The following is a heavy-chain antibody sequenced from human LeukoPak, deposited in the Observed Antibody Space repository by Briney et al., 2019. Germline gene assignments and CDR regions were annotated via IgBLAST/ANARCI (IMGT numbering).Heavy chain of an antibody. Sequence: PSETLSLICTVSGDSISSGDYYWSWIRQPPGKGLEWIGYIYYSGSTYYNPSLKSRVTISVDTSKNQFSLKLSSVTAADTAVYYCASMTTVTSDFDYWGQGTLVTVSS. D-gene: IGHD4-11*01. J-gene: IGHJ4*02. CDR2: IYYSGST. V-gene: IGHV4-30-4*08. CDR1: GDSISSGDYY. CDR3: ASMTTVTSDFDY.